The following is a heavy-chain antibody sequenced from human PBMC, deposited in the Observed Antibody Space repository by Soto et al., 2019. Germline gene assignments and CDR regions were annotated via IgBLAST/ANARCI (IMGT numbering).Heavy chain of an antibody. Sequence: SETLSLTCTVSGGSISSYYWSWIRQPPGKGLEWIGYIYYSGSTNYNPSLKSRVTISVDTSKNQFSLKLSSVTAADTAVYYCARGHYVFWSGYYSRWFDPWGQGTLVTGSS. CDR3: ARGHYVFWSGYYSRWFDP. D-gene: IGHD3-3*01. J-gene: IGHJ5*02. CDR1: GGSISSYY. CDR2: IYYSGST. V-gene: IGHV4-59*01.